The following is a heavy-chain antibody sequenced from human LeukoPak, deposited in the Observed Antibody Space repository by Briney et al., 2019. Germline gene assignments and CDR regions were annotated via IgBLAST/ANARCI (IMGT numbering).Heavy chain of an antibody. D-gene: IGHD6-19*01. V-gene: IGHV1-18*01. CDR2: ISAYNGNT. J-gene: IGHJ4*02. Sequence: ASVKVSCKASGYTFTSYGISWVRQAPGQGLEWMGWISAYNGNTNYAQKLQGRVTMTTDKSTSTAYMELRSLRSDDTAVYSCARVGSGWYVLDYWGQATLVTVSS. CDR1: GYTFTSYG. CDR3: ARVGSGWYVLDY.